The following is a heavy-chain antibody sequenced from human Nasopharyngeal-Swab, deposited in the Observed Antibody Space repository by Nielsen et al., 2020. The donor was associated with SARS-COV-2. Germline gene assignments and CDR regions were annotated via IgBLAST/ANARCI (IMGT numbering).Heavy chain of an antibody. CDR2: IIPIFGTA. Sequence: SVKVSCKASGGTFSSYAISWVRQAPGQGLEWMGGIIPIFGTANYAQKLQGRVTITADKSTSTAYMELSSLRSEDTAVYYCATVKTYYYDSSGDRGDAFDIWGQGTMVTVSS. CDR1: GGTFSSYA. CDR3: ATVKTYYYDSSGDRGDAFDI. J-gene: IGHJ3*02. V-gene: IGHV1-69*06. D-gene: IGHD3-22*01.